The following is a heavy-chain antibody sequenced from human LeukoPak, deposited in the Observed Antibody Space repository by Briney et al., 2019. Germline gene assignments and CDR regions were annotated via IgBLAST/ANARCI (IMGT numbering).Heavy chain of an antibody. V-gene: IGHV4-59*01. D-gene: IGHD3-16*01. CDR2: IYYSGST. CDR3: ARDPGGGGFDY. Sequence: SETLSLTCTVSGGSISSYYWSWLRQPPGKGLEWIGYIYYSGSTNYNPSLKSRVTISVDTSKNQFSLKLSSVTAADKAVYYCARDPGGGGFDYWGQGTLVTVSS. CDR1: GGSISSYY. J-gene: IGHJ4*02.